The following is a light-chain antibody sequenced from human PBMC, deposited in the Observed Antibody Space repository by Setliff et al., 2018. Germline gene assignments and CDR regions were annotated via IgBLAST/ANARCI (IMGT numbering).Light chain of an antibody. CDR3: CSYTISSTRV. Sequence: QSALAQPASVSGSPGQSITISCSGTSSDVGSYDFVSWYQQHPGKAPKLIIHDVSNRPSGVSNRFSGSKSGNTASLTISGLQAEDEADYYCCSYTISSTRVFGTGTKVTVL. V-gene: IGLV2-14*03. CDR2: DVS. J-gene: IGLJ1*01. CDR1: SSDVGSYDF.